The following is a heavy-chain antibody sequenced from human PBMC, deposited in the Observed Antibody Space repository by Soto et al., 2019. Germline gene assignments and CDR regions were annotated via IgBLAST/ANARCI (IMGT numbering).Heavy chain of an antibody. D-gene: IGHD4-17*01. J-gene: IGHJ3*02. Sequence: ASVKVSCKASGYTFTSYYIHWVRQAPGQGLEWMGIINPSGGSTTYAQRFQGRVTMTRDTSTSTVYMELSSLRSEDTAVYYCARAPSYGAFDIWGQGTMVTVSS. V-gene: IGHV1-46*03. CDR3: ARAPSYGAFDI. CDR1: GYTFTSYY. CDR2: INPSGGST.